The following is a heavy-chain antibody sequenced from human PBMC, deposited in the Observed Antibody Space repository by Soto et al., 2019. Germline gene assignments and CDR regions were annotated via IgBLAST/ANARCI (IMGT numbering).Heavy chain of an antibody. V-gene: IGHV3-30-3*01. CDR1: GFTFSSYA. CDR2: ISYDGSNK. J-gene: IGHJ4*02. CDR3: ARAETTVTNFVFDY. D-gene: IGHD4-17*01. Sequence: ESGGGVVQPGRSLRLSCAASGFTFSSYAMHWVRQAPGKGLEWVAVISYDGSNKYYADSVKGRFTISRDNSKNTLYLQMNSLRAEGTAVYYCARAETTVTNFVFDYWGQGTLVTVSS.